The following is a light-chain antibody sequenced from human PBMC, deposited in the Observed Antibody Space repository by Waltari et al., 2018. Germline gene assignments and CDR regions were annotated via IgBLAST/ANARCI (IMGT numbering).Light chain of an antibody. Sequence: QTVVTQEPSFSVSPGGPVTPTCGLSAGSVSTSYYPSWYQQTPGQAPRTLIHSTNTRSSGVPDRFSGSILGNKAALTITGAQADDESDYYCVLYMGSGIWVFGGGTKLTVL. CDR3: VLYMGSGIWV. CDR2: STN. CDR1: AGSVSTSYY. V-gene: IGLV8-61*01. J-gene: IGLJ3*02.